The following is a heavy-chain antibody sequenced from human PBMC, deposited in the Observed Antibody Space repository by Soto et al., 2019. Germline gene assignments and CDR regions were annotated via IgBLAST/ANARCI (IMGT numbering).Heavy chain of an antibody. Sequence: QVQLQESGPGLVKPSETLSLTCTVSGGSISSYYWSWIRQPPGKGLEWIGSIYYSGITNYNPSLKSRVTIPVYTSKNQSSLMLSPLTASDTAVYYCARALAARLVHNSYYYYRDVCGKGTTVTVSS. V-gene: IGHV4-59*01. J-gene: IGHJ6*03. CDR2: IYYSGIT. CDR3: ARALAARLVHNSYYYYRDV. D-gene: IGHD3-22*01. CDR1: GGSISSYY.